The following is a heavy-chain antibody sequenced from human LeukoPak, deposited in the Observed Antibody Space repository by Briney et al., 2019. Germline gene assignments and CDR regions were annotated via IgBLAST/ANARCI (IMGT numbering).Heavy chain of an antibody. CDR3: ARDLASYQLRPFYGMDV. Sequence: ASVKVPCKASGYTFTSYGISWVRQAPGQGLEWMGWISAYNGNTNYAQKLQGRVTMITDTSTSTAYMELRSLRSDDTAVYYCARDLASYQLRPFYGMDVWGQGTTVTVSS. J-gene: IGHJ6*02. D-gene: IGHD2-2*01. V-gene: IGHV1-18*01. CDR1: GYTFTSYG. CDR2: ISAYNGNT.